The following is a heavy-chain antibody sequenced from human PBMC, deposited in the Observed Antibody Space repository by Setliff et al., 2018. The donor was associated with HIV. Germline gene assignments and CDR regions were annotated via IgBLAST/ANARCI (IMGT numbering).Heavy chain of an antibody. CDR3: ARGYGEGNYFDY. J-gene: IGHJ4*02. Sequence: SVKVSCKASGGTFSSYAISWVRQAPGQGLEWMGGIIPILGIANYAQKFQGRVTITTDESTSTAYMELSSLRSEDTAVYYCARGYGEGNYFDYWGQGTLVTVSS. D-gene: IGHD4-17*01. CDR1: GGTFSSYA. CDR2: IIPILGIA. V-gene: IGHV1-69*10.